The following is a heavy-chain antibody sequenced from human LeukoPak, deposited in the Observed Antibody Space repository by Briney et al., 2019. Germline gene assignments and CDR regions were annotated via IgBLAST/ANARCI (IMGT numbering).Heavy chain of an antibody. CDR3: ARDLGSSSWRDI. CDR1: GDSISSSNW. D-gene: IGHD6-13*01. J-gene: IGHJ3*02. Sequence: SGTLSLTCAVSGDSISSSNWWSWVRQPPGKGLEWIGEIYHTGSTNYNPSLKSRVTISLDKSKNQFSPKLSSVTAADTAVYYCARDLGSSSWRDIWGQGTMVTVSS. V-gene: IGHV4-4*02. CDR2: IYHTGST.